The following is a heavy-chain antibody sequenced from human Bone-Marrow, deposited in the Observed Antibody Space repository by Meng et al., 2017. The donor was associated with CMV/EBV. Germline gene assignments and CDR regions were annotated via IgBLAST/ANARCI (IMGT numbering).Heavy chain of an antibody. D-gene: IGHD2-2*02. CDR1: GFTFSDYY. V-gene: IGHV3-11*01. Sequence: GESLKISCAASGFTFSDYYMSWIRQAPGKGLEWVSYISSSGSTIYYADSVKGRFTISRDNAKNSLYLQMNSLRAEDTAVYYCAKVNRWLVVPAAILDYWGQGTLVTVSS. CDR3: AKVNRWLVVPAAILDY. CDR2: ISSSGSTI. J-gene: IGHJ4*02.